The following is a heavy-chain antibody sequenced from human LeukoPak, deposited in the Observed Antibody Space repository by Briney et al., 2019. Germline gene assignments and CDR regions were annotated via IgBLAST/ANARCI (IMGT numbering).Heavy chain of an antibody. CDR1: GFTFSSYT. CDR3: ARLQGNWYIPA. Sequence: KPGGSLRLSCAASGFTFSSYTMNWVRQAPGKGLEWVSSISSSSDYIYYADSVKGRFTISRDISKNTLYLQMNSLRADDTAVYYCARLQGNWYIPAWGQGTLVTVSS. D-gene: IGHD6-13*01. CDR2: ISSSSDYI. J-gene: IGHJ5*02. V-gene: IGHV3-21*04.